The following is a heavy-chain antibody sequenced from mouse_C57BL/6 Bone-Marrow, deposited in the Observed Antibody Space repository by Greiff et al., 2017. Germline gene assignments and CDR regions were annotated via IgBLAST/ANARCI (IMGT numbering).Heavy chain of an antibody. CDR2: ISSGSSTN. Sequence: EVQLVESGGGLVKPGGSLKLSCAASGFTFSDYGMHWVRQAPEKGLEWVAYISSGSSTNYYADTVKGRFTVSRDNAKNTLFLQMTSLRSEDTAMYYCARSYYGSSYDAMDYWGQGTSGTVCS. CDR1: GFTFSDYG. J-gene: IGHJ4*01. CDR3: ARSYYGSSYDAMDY. D-gene: IGHD1-1*01. V-gene: IGHV5-17*01.